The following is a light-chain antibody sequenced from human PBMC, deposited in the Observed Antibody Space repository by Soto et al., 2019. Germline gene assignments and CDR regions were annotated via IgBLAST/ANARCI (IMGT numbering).Light chain of an antibody. V-gene: IGKV3-11*01. CDR2: DAS. J-gene: IGKJ3*01. CDR1: QSVSSY. Sequence: EIVLTQSPATLSVSPGERATLSCRASQSVSSYLAWYQQKPGQAPRLLIYDASNRATGIPARFSGSGSGTDFTLTISSLEPEDFAVYYCQQRSNWLPFTFGPGTKVDIK. CDR3: QQRSNWLPFT.